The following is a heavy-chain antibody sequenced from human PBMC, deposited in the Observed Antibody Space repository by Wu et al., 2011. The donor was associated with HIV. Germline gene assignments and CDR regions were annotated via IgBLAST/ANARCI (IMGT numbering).Heavy chain of an antibody. D-gene: IGHD4-23*01. CDR1: GGTFSSYA. Sequence: QVQLVQSGAEVKKPGASVKVSCKASGGTFSSYAISWVRQAPGQGLEWMGGIIPIFGTAKYAQKFQGRVTITTDESTSTAFMELSSLRSEDTAVYYCATRTTVVTLDVFDIWGQGTMVTVSS. CDR2: IIPIFGTA. V-gene: IGHV1-69*01. J-gene: IGHJ3*02. CDR3: ATRTTVVTLDVFDI.